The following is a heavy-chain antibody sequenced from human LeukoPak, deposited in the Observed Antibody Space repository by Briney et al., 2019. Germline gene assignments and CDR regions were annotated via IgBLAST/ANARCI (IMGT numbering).Heavy chain of an antibody. CDR3: VREASTSYYDSSGYYRQTETFDV. CDR1: GGSISSYY. D-gene: IGHD3-22*01. V-gene: IGHV4-59*01. J-gene: IGHJ3*01. Sequence: PSETLFLTCTVSGGSISSYYWSWIRQPPGKGLEWIGYIYYSGSTNYNPSLKSRVTISVDTSRNQVSLRLRSVTAADTAMYFCVREASTSYYDSSGYYRQTETFDVWGLGTMVTVSS. CDR2: IYYSGST.